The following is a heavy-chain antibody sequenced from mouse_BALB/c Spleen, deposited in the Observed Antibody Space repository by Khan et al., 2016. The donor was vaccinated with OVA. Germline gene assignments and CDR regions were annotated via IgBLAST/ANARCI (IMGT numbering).Heavy chain of an antibody. Sequence: QVQLQQSGAELARPGASVKMSCKASGYTFTSYTIHWIKLRPGQGLEWIGFINPSNGYTNYNQKFKDKATLTADKSSTTVYMQLMSLTSDDSAVFDCVRDGAYHRNDGWFAYWGQGTLVTVSA. D-gene: IGHD2-14*01. CDR1: GYTFTSYT. CDR3: VRDGAYHRNDGWFAY. J-gene: IGHJ3*01. CDR2: INPSNGYT. V-gene: IGHV1-4*01.